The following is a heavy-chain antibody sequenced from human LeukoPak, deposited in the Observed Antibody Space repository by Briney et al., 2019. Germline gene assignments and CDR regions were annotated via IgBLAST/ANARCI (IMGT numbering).Heavy chain of an antibody. CDR2: IIPILGIA. J-gene: IGHJ3*02. Sequence: SVKVSCKAAGGTFSSYAISWVRQAPGQGLEWMGRIIPILGIANYAQKFQGRVTITADKSTSTAYMELSSLRSEDTAVYYCARDPSPLVPVPMGGGVFDIWGQGTMVTVSS. CDR1: GGTFSSYA. D-gene: IGHD2-2*01. V-gene: IGHV1-69*04. CDR3: ARDPSPLVPVPMGGGVFDI.